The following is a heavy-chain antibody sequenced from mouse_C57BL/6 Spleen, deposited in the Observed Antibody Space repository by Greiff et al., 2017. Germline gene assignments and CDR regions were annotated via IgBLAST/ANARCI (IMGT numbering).Heavy chain of an antibody. D-gene: IGHD2-4*01. J-gene: IGHJ2*01. Sequence: EVKLVESEGGLVQPGSSMKLSCTASGFTFSDYYMAWVRQVPEKGLEWVANINYDGSSTYYLDSLKSRFIISRDNAKNILYLQMSSLKSEDTATYYCARGSYDYVFDYWGQGTTRTVSS. CDR1: GFTFSDYY. CDR2: INYDGSST. CDR3: ARGSYDYVFDY. V-gene: IGHV5-16*01.